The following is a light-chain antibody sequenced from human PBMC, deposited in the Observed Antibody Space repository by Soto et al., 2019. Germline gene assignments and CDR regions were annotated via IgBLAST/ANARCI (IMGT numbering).Light chain of an antibody. CDR2: DAS. V-gene: IGKV1-33*01. CDR1: QDISTY. J-gene: IGKJ5*01. Sequence: DIQMTQSPSSLSASVGDRVTITCQASQDISTYLNWYQQKPGKAPKLLIYDASNLETGVPSRFSGSGSGTDFTFTISSLQPEDIATYYCQQYDNLPITFGQGTRLEMK. CDR3: QQYDNLPIT.